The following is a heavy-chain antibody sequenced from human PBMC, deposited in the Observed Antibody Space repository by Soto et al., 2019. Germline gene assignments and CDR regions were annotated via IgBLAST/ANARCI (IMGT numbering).Heavy chain of an antibody. J-gene: IGHJ6*03. V-gene: IGHV4-34*01. Sequence: SETLSLTCAVYGGSFSGYYWSWIRQPPGKGLEWIGEINHSGSTNYNPSLKSRVTISVDTSKNQFSLKLSSVTAADTAVYYCARKGGGSGSSRRYYYYYMDVWGKGTTVTVSS. D-gene: IGHD3-10*01. CDR2: INHSGST. CDR1: GGSFSGYY. CDR3: ARKGGGSGSSRRYYYYYMDV.